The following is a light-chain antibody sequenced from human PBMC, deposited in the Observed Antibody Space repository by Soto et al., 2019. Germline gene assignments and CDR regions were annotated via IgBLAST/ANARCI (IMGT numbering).Light chain of an antibody. V-gene: IGKV3-15*01. J-gene: IGKJ4*01. Sequence: ETVMTQSPATLSVSPGERATLSCRASQSVSSNLAWYQQKPGQAPRLLIYDASTRATGIPVRFRGSGSGTEFTLTISSLQSEDFAIYYCRQYNNWPPVTFGGGTKVEMK. CDR1: QSVSSN. CDR3: RQYNNWPPVT. CDR2: DAS.